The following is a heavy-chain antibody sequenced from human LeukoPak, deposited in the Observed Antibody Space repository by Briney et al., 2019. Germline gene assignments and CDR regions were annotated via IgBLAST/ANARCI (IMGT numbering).Heavy chain of an antibody. D-gene: IGHD1-26*01. CDR1: GFIFRNYG. CDR3: AREFSGSNYGFPFDY. CDR2: ISSSSSTI. Sequence: GGSLRLSCAASGFIFRNYGMNWVRQPPGKGLEWVSYISSSSSTIYYADSVKGRFTISRDNAKNSLYLQMNSLRAEDTAVYYCAREFSGSNYGFPFDYWGQGTLVTVSS. V-gene: IGHV3-48*01. J-gene: IGHJ4*02.